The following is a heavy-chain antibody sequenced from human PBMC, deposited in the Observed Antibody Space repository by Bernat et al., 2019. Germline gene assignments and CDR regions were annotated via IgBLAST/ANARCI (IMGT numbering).Heavy chain of an antibody. J-gene: IGHJ3*02. V-gene: IGHV3-48*01. D-gene: IGHD1-1*01. CDR2: ITSSSSII. CDR1: GFTFSSFG. Sequence: EVQLVESGGGLVQPGGSLRLSCAASGFTFSSFGMNWVRQAPGKGLEWVAFITSSSSIIHYADSVKGRFIISRDNAKNSLYLQMNSLRVEDTAVYRCARDTTGAFDIWGQGTMVTVSS. CDR3: ARDTTGAFDI.